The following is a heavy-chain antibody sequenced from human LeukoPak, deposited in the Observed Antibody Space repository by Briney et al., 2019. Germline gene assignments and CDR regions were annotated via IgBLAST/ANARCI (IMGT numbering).Heavy chain of an antibody. J-gene: IGHJ4*02. V-gene: IGHV3-48*03. CDR1: GFTFSSYE. Sequence: GGSLRLSCAASGFTFSSYEMNWVRQAPGKGLEWVSYISSSGSTIYYADSVKGRFTISRDNAKNSLYLQMNSLRAEDTAVYYCARSGGYGGNRPFDYWGQGTLVTVSS. D-gene: IGHD4-23*01. CDR2: ISSSGSTI. CDR3: ARSGGYGGNRPFDY.